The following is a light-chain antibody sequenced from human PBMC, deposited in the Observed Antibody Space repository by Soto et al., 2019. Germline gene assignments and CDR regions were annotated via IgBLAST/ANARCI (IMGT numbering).Light chain of an antibody. CDR2: AAS. V-gene: IGKV1-8*01. CDR1: QGISSY. Sequence: ASLMSQSPSSLSASTGDRVTITCRASQGISSYLAWYQQKPGKAPKLLIYAASTLQSGVPSRFSGSGSGTDFTLTISCLQSEDFATYYCQQYYSYPPTFGQGTKLEIK. J-gene: IGKJ2*01. CDR3: QQYYSYPPT.